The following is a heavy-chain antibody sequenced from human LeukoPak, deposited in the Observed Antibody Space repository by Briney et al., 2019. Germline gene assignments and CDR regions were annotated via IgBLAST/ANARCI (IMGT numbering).Heavy chain of an antibody. Sequence: SQTLSLTCTVSGGSISSGSYYWSWIRQPAGKGLEWIGRIYTSGSTNYNPSLKSRVTISVDTSKNQFSLKLSSVTAADTAVYYCASHLLMVYAMAQDAFDIWGQGTMVTVSS. CDR2: IYTSGST. V-gene: IGHV4-61*02. D-gene: IGHD2-8*01. CDR3: ASHLLMVYAMAQDAFDI. CDR1: GGSISSGSYY. J-gene: IGHJ3*02.